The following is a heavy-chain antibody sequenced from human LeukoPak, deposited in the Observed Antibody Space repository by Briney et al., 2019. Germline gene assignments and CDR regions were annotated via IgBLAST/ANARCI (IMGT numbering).Heavy chain of an antibody. CDR3: AKDHTIFGVAFDAFDI. Sequence: QSGGSLRLSCAASGFTFSSYAMSWVRQAPGKGLEWVSAISGSGGSTYYADSVKGRFTISRDNSKNTLYLQMNSLRAEDTAVYYCAKDHTIFGVAFDAFDIWGQGTMVTVSS. V-gene: IGHV3-23*01. J-gene: IGHJ3*02. CDR1: GFTFSSYA. CDR2: ISGSGGST. D-gene: IGHD3-3*01.